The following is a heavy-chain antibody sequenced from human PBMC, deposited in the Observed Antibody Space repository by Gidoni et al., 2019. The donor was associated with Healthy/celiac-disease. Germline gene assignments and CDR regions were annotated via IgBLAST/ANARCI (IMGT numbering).Heavy chain of an antibody. Sequence: EVQLLESGGGLVQPGGSLRLACAASGFTFSSYAMTWVRQAPGKGLEWVSGISGSGGSTYYADSVKGRFTVSRDNSKNTLYLQMNSLRADDTAIYYCAKSTIVGVERYVDYWGQGTLVTVSS. CDR1: GFTFSSYA. CDR2: ISGSGGST. V-gene: IGHV3-23*01. D-gene: IGHD3-3*01. J-gene: IGHJ4*02. CDR3: AKSTIVGVERYVDY.